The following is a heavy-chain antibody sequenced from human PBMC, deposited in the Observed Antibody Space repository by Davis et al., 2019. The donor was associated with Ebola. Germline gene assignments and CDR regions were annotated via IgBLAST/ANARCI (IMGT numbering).Heavy chain of an antibody. CDR3: GRPGRTTSPGY. V-gene: IGHV3-48*02. J-gene: IGHJ4*02. D-gene: IGHD2/OR15-2a*01. CDR1: GFTFGDST. Sequence: GESLNISCAASGFTFGDSTMNWVRQVPGTGLEWVSHINSAGSYISYTDSVKGRFIISRDDAKSTLYLQMNSLRDEDTAVYYCGRPGRTTSPGYWGQGTLVTVSS. CDR2: INSAGSYI.